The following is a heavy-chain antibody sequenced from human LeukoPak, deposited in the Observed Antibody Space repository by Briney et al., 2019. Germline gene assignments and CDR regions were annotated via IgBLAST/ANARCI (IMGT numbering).Heavy chain of an antibody. CDR3: ARDDPSTGLVLDY. J-gene: IGHJ4*02. Sequence: PSGRSLRLSCAASGFTFSSYGMHWVRQAPGKGLEWVAVIWYDGSNKYYADSVKGRFTISRDNSKNTLYLQMNSLRAEDTAVYYCARDDPSTGLVLDYWGQGTLVTVSS. D-gene: IGHD6-6*01. V-gene: IGHV3-33*01. CDR2: IWYDGSNK. CDR1: GFTFSSYG.